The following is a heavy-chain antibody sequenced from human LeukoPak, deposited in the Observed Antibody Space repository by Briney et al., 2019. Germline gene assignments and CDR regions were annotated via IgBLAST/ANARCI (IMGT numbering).Heavy chain of an antibody. CDR2: INSYGSST. V-gene: IGHV3-74*01. J-gene: IGHJ4*02. CDR3: ASLDY. CDR1: GFTFSIYW. Sequence: GGSLRLSCAASGFTFSIYWVHWVRQAPGKGLVSVSSINSYGSSTSYADSVKGRFTISRDNAKNTLYLQMNTLRAEDTAVYYCASLDYWGQGTPVTVSS.